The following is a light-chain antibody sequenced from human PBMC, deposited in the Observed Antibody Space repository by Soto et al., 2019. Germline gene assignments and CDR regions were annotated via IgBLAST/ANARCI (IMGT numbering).Light chain of an antibody. CDR3: QQYERYPPS. V-gene: IGKV1-16*01. CDR2: AAT. CDR1: QNINTY. J-gene: IGKJ4*01. Sequence: DIQMTQSPSSLSASVGDRVTIGCRASQNINTYLAWFQQKPGKAPKSLIYAATNLQGGVPSRFSGTGSGTEFSITISSLQPEDVATYYCQQYERYPPSFGGGTKLDI.